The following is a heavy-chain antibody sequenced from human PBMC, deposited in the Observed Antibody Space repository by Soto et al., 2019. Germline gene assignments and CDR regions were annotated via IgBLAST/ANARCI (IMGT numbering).Heavy chain of an antibody. CDR1: GFTFSSYW. Sequence: HPGGSLRLSCAASGFTFSSYWMSWVRQAPGKGLEWVANIKQDGSEKYYVDSVKGRFTISRDNAKNSLYLQMNSLRAEDTAVYYCAREAREHIVLMVYAPDAFDIWGQGTMVTVSS. CDR2: IKQDGSEK. CDR3: AREAREHIVLMVYAPDAFDI. J-gene: IGHJ3*02. V-gene: IGHV3-7*01. D-gene: IGHD2-8*01.